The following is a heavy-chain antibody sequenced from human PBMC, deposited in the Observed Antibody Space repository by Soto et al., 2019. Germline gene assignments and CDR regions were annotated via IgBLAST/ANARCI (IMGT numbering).Heavy chain of an antibody. D-gene: IGHD6-13*01. J-gene: IGHJ4*02. CDR1: GGSISSSSYY. V-gene: IGHV4-39*01. Sequence: SETLSLTCTVSGGSISSSSYYWGWIRQPPGKGLEWIGSIYYSGSTYYSPSLKSRVTISVDTSKNQFSPKLSSVTAADTAVYYCASRRKQQAVSFAYWGQGTLVTVSS. CDR3: ASRRKQQAVSFAY. CDR2: IYYSGST.